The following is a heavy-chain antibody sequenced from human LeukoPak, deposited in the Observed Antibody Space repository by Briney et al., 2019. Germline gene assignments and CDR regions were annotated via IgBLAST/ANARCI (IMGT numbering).Heavy chain of an antibody. D-gene: IGHD6-13*01. CDR3: ARGGSSSWYYFDY. Sequence: GGSLRLSCAASGFTFSSYWMSWVRQAPGKGLEWVSGINWNGGSTGYADSVKGRFTISRDNAKNSLYLQMNSLRAEDTALYYCARGGSSSWYYFDYWGQGTLVTVSS. J-gene: IGHJ4*02. CDR1: GFTFSSYW. V-gene: IGHV3-20*04. CDR2: INWNGGST.